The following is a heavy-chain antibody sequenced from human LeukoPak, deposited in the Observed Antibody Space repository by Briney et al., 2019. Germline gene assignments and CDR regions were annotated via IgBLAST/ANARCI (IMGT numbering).Heavy chain of an antibody. J-gene: IGHJ3*02. Sequence: PSQTLSLTCTVSGGSISSGDYYWSWIRQPPGKGLEWIGYIYYSGSTYYNPSLKSRVTISVDTSKNQFSLKLSSVTAADTAVYYCARGLTGVARAFDIWGQGTMVTVSS. CDR2: IYYSGST. CDR3: ARGLTGVARAFDI. CDR1: GGSISSGDYY. D-gene: IGHD7-27*01. V-gene: IGHV4-30-4*08.